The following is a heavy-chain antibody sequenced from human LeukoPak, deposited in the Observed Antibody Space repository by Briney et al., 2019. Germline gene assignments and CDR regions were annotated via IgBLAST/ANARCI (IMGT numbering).Heavy chain of an antibody. CDR2: ISGSGGST. V-gene: IGHV3-23*01. Sequence: GGSLRLSCAASGFTFSSYGMSWVRQAPGKGLEWVSAISGSGGSTYYADSVKGRFTISRDNSKNTLYLQMNSLRAEDTAVYYCASEGGFGDSFDYWGQGTLVTVSS. CDR1: GFTFSSYG. J-gene: IGHJ4*02. CDR3: ASEGGFGDSFDY. D-gene: IGHD3-10*01.